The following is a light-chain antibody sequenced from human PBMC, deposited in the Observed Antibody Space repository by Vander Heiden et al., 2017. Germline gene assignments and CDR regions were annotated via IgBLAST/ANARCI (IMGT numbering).Light chain of an antibody. V-gene: IGLV1-44*01. CDR1: SSNIGSNT. Sequence: QSVLTHPPSASGTPGQMVTISCSGSSSNIGSNTVHWYQQIPGTAPKLLIYSNNQRPSGVPDRFSGSKSGTSASLAISGLQSEDEADYYCAAWDDSLNGYVFGTGTKVTVL. CDR3: AAWDDSLNGYV. CDR2: SNN. J-gene: IGLJ1*01.